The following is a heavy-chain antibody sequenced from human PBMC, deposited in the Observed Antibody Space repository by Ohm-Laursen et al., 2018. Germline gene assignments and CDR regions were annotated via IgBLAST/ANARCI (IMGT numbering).Heavy chain of an antibody. CDR2: MNPNSGNT. V-gene: IGHV1-8*01. Sequence: ASVKVSCKASGYTFTSYDINWVRQAPGQGLEWMGWMNPNSGNTGYAQKFQGRVTLTRNTSISTAYMELSRLKSEDTAVYYYARVYGMEIQFWSLGYWGQGTLFTVSS. J-gene: IGHJ4*02. CDR1: GYTFTSYD. CDR3: ARVYGMEIQFWSLGY. D-gene: IGHD5-18*01.